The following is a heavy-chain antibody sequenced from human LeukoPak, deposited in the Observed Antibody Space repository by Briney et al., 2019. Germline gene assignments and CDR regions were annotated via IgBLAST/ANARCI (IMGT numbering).Heavy chain of an antibody. CDR2: ISYDGSNK. D-gene: IGHD1-26*01. J-gene: IGHJ4*02. V-gene: IGHV3-30*18. CDR3: AKATSGSYGFTTY. CDR1: RFTFSSYG. Sequence: GGSLRLSCAASRFTFSSYGMHWVRQAPGKGLEWVAVISYDGSNKYYADSVKGRFTISRDNSKNTLYLQMNSLRAEDTAVYYCAKATSGSYGFTTYWSQGTLVTVSS.